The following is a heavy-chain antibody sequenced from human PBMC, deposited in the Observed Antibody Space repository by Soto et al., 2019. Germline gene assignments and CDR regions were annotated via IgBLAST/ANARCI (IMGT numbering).Heavy chain of an antibody. CDR1: GGSISSYY. CDR3: AREVSRNPYYFAY. CDR2: IYYSGST. V-gene: IGHV4-59*01. J-gene: IGHJ4*02. Sequence: SETLSLTCTVSGGSISSYYWSWIRQPPGKGLEWIGYIYYSGSTNYNPSLKSRVTISVDTSKNQFSLKLSSVTAADTAVYYCAREVSRNPYYFAYWGQGTLVTVSS. D-gene: IGHD1-1*01.